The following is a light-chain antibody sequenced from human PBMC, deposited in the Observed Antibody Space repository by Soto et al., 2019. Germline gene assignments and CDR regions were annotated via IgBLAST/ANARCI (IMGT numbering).Light chain of an antibody. CDR3: QQYYGLPPLT. CDR1: QNITNN. J-gene: IGKJ5*01. Sequence: IQMTQSTSSLSASIGYRVTITCQASQNITNNLSWYQQKPGKAPNLLIYHASKLAKGVTSRSSGSGSGTDFSFIITSLQREDLATYYCQQYYGLPPLTFAQGTRLEI. V-gene: IGKV1-33*01. CDR2: HAS.